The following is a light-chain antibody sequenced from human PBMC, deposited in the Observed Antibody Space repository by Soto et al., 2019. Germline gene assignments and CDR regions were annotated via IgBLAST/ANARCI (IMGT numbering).Light chain of an antibody. Sequence: EIVLTQSPATLSLSPGERATLSRRASQSVGSFVAWYQQKSGQTPRLLIYDATNWAPGIPARLSGSASGTDFTHNISNLEPEDFAVYYCQSRSNWLGTFGPGTKVDIK. V-gene: IGKV3-11*01. CDR1: QSVGSF. CDR3: QSRSNWLGT. J-gene: IGKJ3*01. CDR2: DAT.